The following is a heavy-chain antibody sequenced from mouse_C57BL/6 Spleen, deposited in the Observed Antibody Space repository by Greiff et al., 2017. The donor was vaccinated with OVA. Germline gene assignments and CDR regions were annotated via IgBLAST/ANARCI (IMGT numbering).Heavy chain of an antibody. CDR2: IDPEDGDT. CDR1: GFNIKDYY. Sequence: VHLQQSGAELVRPGASVKLSCTASGFNIKDYYMHWVKQRPEQGLEWIGRIDPEDGDTEYAPKFQGKATMTADTSSNTAYLQLSSLTSEDTAVYYCTFYYDYDGGYAMDYWGQGTSVTVSS. V-gene: IGHV14-1*01. D-gene: IGHD2-4*01. CDR3: TFYYDYDGGYAMDY. J-gene: IGHJ4*01.